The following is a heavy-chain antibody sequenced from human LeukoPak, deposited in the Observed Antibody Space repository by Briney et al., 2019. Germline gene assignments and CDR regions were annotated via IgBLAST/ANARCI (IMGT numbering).Heavy chain of an antibody. CDR3: AREGIAVRHYFDY. CDR1: GLTFSSHW. J-gene: IGHJ4*02. D-gene: IGHD6-19*01. V-gene: IGHV3-74*01. Sequence: AGGSLRLSCAASGLTFSSHWMHWVRQAPGKGPVWVSRITNDGSSTTYADSVKGRFTISRDNAKNMLYLQVNSLRAEDTAVYYCAREGIAVRHYFDYWGQGTLVTVSS. CDR2: ITNDGSST.